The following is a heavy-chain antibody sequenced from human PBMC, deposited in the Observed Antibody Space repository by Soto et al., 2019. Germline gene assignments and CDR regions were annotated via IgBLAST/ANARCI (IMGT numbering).Heavy chain of an antibody. J-gene: IGHJ6*02. D-gene: IGHD3-16*01. CDR2: IYHSGTT. CDR1: GGSISSAAYY. CDR3: ARDGRLPVDLGGYYYYGLDV. Sequence: SETLSLTCTVSGGSISSAAYYWSWIRQHPGKGLEWIGYIYHSGTTYYNPSLKSRLTMSVDTSKNQFSLNLNSVTAADTAVYYCARDGRLPVDLGGYYYYGLDVWGQGTAVTVPS. V-gene: IGHV4-31*03.